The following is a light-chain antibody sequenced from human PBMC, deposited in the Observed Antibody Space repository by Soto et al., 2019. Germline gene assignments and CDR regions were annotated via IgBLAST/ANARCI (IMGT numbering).Light chain of an antibody. CDR1: SSNIGARND. Sequence: QSVLTQPPSVSGAPGQRVTISCTGSSSNIGARNDVHWYQHLPGTAPKLLVFGNNNRPSGVPDRFSGSKSGTSASLAITGLQAEDEADYYCESYDSSLSAYIFGTGTKVTVL. J-gene: IGLJ1*01. CDR2: GNN. V-gene: IGLV1-40*01. CDR3: ESYDSSLSAYI.